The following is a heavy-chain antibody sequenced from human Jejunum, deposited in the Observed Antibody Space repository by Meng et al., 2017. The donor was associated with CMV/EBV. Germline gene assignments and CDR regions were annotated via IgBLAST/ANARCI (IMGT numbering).Heavy chain of an antibody. CDR3: ARDFVRGQTY. V-gene: IGHV1-2*06. Sequence: KLSCETSGYKFSDYYIHWVRQAPGQGLEWMGRIKPNTGGTNLEQRFQGRVTMTRDASITTAYMELSRLRYDDTAVYYCARDFVRGQTYWGQGTLVTVSS. D-gene: IGHD2-8*01. J-gene: IGHJ4*02. CDR2: IKPNTGGT. CDR1: GYKFSDYY.